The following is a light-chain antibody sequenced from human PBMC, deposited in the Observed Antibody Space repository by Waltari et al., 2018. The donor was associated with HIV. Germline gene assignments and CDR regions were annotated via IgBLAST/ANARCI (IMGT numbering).Light chain of an antibody. CDR2: EVT. J-gene: IGLJ2*01. Sequence: AWPHPPSVSGSPGQPFPTSCPGTASNVGGYTFFSCSQQHPGKAPKLMIYEVTNRPSGVSNRFSVSKSGNTASLTISGLQAEDEADYYCSSYTSSSTLSRVFGGGTKLTVL. CDR3: SSYTSSSTLSRV. CDR1: ASNVGGYTF. V-gene: IGLV2-14*01.